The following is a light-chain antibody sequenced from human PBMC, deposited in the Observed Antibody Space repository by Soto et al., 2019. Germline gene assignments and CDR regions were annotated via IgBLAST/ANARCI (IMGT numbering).Light chain of an antibody. CDR3: QQYNSYWT. V-gene: IGKV1-5*03. CDR1: QSISSW. Sequence: DIQMTQSPSTLSVSVGDRVTITCRASQSISSWLAWYQQKPGKAPKLLIYKASSLESGVPSRFSGSGSGTEFTLTISSLQPDDFATYYCQQYNSYWTLGQGTKVEIK. J-gene: IGKJ1*01. CDR2: KAS.